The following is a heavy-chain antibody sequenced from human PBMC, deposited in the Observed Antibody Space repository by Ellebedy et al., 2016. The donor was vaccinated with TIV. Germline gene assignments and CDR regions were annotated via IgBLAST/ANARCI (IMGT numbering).Heavy chain of an antibody. V-gene: IGHV3-48*02. CDR3: ARVPGSFSLNWFDP. Sequence: GESLKISXAASGFTFSSYSMNWVRQAPGKGLEWVSYISSSSSTIYYADSVKDRFTISRDNAKNSLYLQMNSLRDEDTAVYYCARVPGSFSLNWFDPWGQGTLVTVSS. CDR2: ISSSSSTI. D-gene: IGHD3-10*01. J-gene: IGHJ5*02. CDR1: GFTFSSYS.